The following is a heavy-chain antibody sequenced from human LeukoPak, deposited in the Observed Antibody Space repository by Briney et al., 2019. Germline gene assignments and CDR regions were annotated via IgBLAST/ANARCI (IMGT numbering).Heavy chain of an antibody. Sequence: SVKVSCKASGYTFNNYAMNWVRQAPGQGLEWMGGIIPIFGSPNYAHKFRGRVTMTADRSANTAYMELSSLQIDDTAVYYCAKELRIVEMGSFASWGQGTLIIVSS. V-gene: IGHV1-69*06. CDR1: GYTFNNYA. CDR3: AKELRIVEMGSFAS. CDR2: IIPIFGSP. D-gene: IGHD1-26*01. J-gene: IGHJ4*02.